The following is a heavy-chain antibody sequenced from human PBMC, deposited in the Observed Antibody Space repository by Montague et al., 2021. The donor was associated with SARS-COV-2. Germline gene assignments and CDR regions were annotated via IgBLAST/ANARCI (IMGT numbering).Heavy chain of an antibody. CDR3: ARGTEVGAFDY. V-gene: IGHV4-59*01. CDR1: GGSINGYY. Sequence: SETLSLTSTVSGGSINGYYWTWVRRPPGKGLQWIAHIYYNGRTSYIPSLKSRLSVSLDKAKYQFSLELTSVTAADTARYFCARGTEVGAFDYWGQGALVSVSS. D-gene: IGHD1-26*01. CDR2: IYYNGRT. J-gene: IGHJ4*02.